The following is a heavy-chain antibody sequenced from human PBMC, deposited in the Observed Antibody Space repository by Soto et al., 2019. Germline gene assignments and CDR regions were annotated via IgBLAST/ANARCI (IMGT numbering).Heavy chain of an antibody. J-gene: IGHJ4*02. CDR2: IYYSGST. CDR3: ARQGSRDYYDSSGYYQYFDY. CDR1: GGSISSSSYY. D-gene: IGHD3-22*01. V-gene: IGHV4-39*01. Sequence: QLQLQESGPGLVKPSETLSLTCTVSGGSISSSSYYWGWIRQPPGKGLEWIGSIYYSGSTYYNPSLKSRVTISVDTSKNQFSLKLSSVTAADTAVYYCARQGSRDYYDSSGYYQYFDYWGQGTLVTVSS.